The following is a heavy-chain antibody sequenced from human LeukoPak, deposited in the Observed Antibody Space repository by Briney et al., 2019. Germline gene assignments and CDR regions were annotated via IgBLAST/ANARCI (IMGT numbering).Heavy chain of an antibody. V-gene: IGHV1-2*02. J-gene: IGHJ4*02. CDR2: INPNSGGT. CDR3: ARDLGYYYDSSGNSTAGDY. CDR1: GYTFTGYY. D-gene: IGHD3-22*01. Sequence: GASVKDSCKASGYTFTGYYMHWVRQAPGQGLEWMGWINPNSGGTNYAQNFQGRVTMTRDTSISTAYMELSRLRSDDTAVYYCARDLGYYYDSSGNSTAGDYWGQGTLVTVSS.